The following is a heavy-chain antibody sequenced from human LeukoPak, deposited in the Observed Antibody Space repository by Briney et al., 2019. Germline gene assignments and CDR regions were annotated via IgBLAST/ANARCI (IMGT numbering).Heavy chain of an antibody. CDR3: ARGVRDIYSGYSDY. CDR1: GGSISSGGYY. V-gene: IGHV4-31*03. Sequence: SETLSLTCTVSGGSISSGGYYWSWIRQHPGKGLEWIGYIYYSGSTYYNPSLKSRVTISVDTSKNQFSLKLSSVTAADTAVYYCARGVRDIYSGYSDYWGQGTLVTVSS. CDR2: IYYSGST. D-gene: IGHD5-12*01. J-gene: IGHJ4*02.